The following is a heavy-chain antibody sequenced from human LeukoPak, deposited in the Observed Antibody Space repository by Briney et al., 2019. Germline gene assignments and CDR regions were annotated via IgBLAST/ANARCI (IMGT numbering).Heavy chain of an antibody. CDR3: ARSEKVVVPAATTTTVTTGSDY. CDR2: ISAYNGNT. Sequence: GASVKVSCKASGYTFTSYGISWVRQAPGQGLEWMGWISAYNGNTNYAQKLQGRVTMTTDTSTSTAYMELRSLRSDDTAVYYCARSEKVVVPAATTTTVTTGSDYWGQGTLVTVSS. CDR1: GYTFTSYG. V-gene: IGHV1-18*01. J-gene: IGHJ4*02. D-gene: IGHD2-2*01.